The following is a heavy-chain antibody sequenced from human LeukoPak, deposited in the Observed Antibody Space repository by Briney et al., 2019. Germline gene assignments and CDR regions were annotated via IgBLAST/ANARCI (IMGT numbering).Heavy chain of an antibody. CDR1: GFTFSHFG. V-gene: IGHV3-30*02. D-gene: IGHD6-19*01. CDR2: IRADGSGR. J-gene: IGHJ4*02. CDR3: AKDAGYSSGGGFDY. Sequence: GGSLRLSCAASGFTFSHFGMHWARQAPGKGLEWVAFIRADGSGRYYADSVNGRFTISRDNAKNSLYLQMNSLRAEDTALYYCAKDAGYSSGGGFDYWGQGTLVTVSS.